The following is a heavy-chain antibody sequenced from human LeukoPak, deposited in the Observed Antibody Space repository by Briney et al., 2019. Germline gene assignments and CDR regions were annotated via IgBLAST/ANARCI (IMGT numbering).Heavy chain of an antibody. CDR3: ARSNYYDSSGYSWDY. V-gene: IGHV4-61*02. J-gene: IGHJ4*02. Sequence: SETLSLTCTVTGGSISSGSYYWSWIRQPAGKGLEWIGRIYTSGSTNYNPSLKSRVTISVDTSKNQFSLKLSSVTAADTAVYYCARSNYYDSSGYSWDYWGQGTLVTVSS. CDR1: GGSISSGSYY. D-gene: IGHD3-22*01. CDR2: IYTSGST.